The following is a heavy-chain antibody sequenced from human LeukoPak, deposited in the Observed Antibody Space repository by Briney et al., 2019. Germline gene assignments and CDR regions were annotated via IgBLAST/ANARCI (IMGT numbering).Heavy chain of an antibody. CDR1: GFTFSSYG. D-gene: IGHD4-17*01. J-gene: IGHJ3*02. CDR2: IWYDGNKK. Sequence: GGSLRLSCAASGFTFSSYGMHWVRQAPGKGLEWVAVIWYDGNKKDYVDSVKGRFTISRDNSKNTLYPQMNSLRAEDTAVYYCARDYGDYDRGAFDIWGQGTMVTVSS. V-gene: IGHV3-33*01. CDR3: ARDYGDYDRGAFDI.